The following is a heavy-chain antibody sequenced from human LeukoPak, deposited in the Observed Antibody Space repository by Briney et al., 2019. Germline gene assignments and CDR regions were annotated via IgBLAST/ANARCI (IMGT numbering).Heavy chain of an antibody. V-gene: IGHV3-23*01. CDR2: ISGSGGST. CDR1: GFTFSSYA. Sequence: GGSLRLSCAASGFTFSSYAMSWVRQAPGKGLEWVSAISGSGGSTYYADSVKGRFTISRDNSKNTLYLQMNSLRAEDTAVYYCAKVTYYDFWSGYWIDYWGQGTLVTVSS. CDR3: AKVTYYDFWSGYWIDY. J-gene: IGHJ4*02. D-gene: IGHD3-3*01.